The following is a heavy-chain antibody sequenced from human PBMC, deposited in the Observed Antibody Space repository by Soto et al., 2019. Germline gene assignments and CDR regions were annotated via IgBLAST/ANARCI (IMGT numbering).Heavy chain of an antibody. Sequence: SGPTLVTPTQTLTLTCTFPGFSLSTSGMCVSWIRQPPGKALEWLALIDWDDGKYYSTSLKTRLTISKDTSKNQVVLTMTNMEPVDTATYYCARSLVDAAPPQNYYYYGMDVWGQGTTVTVSS. D-gene: IGHD6-25*01. J-gene: IGHJ6*02. CDR1: GFSLSTSGMC. CDR3: ARSLVDAAPPQNYYYYGMDV. CDR2: IDWDDGK. V-gene: IGHV2-70*01.